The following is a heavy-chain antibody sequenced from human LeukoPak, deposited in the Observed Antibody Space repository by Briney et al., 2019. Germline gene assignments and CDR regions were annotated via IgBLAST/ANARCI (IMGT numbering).Heavy chain of an antibody. V-gene: IGHV3-23*01. CDR1: GFTFSSYW. D-gene: IGHD3-3*01. CDR2: ISGSGGST. CDR3: ANSDFWSGYYSPPYYFDY. Sequence: GGSLRLSCAASGFTFSSYWMSWVRQAPGKGLEWVSAISGSGGSTYYADSVKGRFTISRDNSKNTLYLQMNSLRAEDTAVYYCANSDFWSGYYSPPYYFDYWGQGTLVTVSS. J-gene: IGHJ4*02.